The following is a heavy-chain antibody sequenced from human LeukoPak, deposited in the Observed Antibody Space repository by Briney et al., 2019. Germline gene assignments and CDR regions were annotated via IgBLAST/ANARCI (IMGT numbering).Heavy chain of an antibody. CDR1: GFTFSSYW. CDR3: ASFWGSRESDWLRDGVDV. J-gene: IGHJ6*02. D-gene: IGHD2-21*02. V-gene: IGHV3-7*01. Sequence: PGGSLRLSCAASGFTFSSYWMSWVRQAPGKGLEWVANIKQDGSEKYYVDSVKGRFTISRDSAKNSLYLQMNSLSAEDTAVYYCASFWGSRESDWLRDGVDVWGQGTTVTVSS. CDR2: IKQDGSEK.